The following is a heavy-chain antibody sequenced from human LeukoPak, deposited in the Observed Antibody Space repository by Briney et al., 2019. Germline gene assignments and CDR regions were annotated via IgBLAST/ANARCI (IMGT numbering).Heavy chain of an antibody. CDR3: AKDTSAWWYHRAYMNV. V-gene: IGHV3-23*01. CDR1: GFTFSDYA. D-gene: IGHD2-15*01. CDR2: ISGSGDKT. Sequence: GGSLRLSCAASGFTFSDYAMSWVRQAPGGGLEWVSAISGSGDKTFHADSVKGRSTTSRDNSKNTLSLQMSSLRVEDSAVYFCAKDTSAWWYHRAYMNVWGTGTTVTVSS. J-gene: IGHJ6*03.